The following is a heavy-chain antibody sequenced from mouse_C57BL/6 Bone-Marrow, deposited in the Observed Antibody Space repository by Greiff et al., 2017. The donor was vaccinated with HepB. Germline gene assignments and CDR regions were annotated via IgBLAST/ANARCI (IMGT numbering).Heavy chain of an antibody. D-gene: IGHD3-2*02. CDR2: IHPNSGST. V-gene: IGHV1-64*01. CDR3: ARRRGLSSGDY. CDR1: GYTFTSYW. Sequence: QVQLLQPGAELVKPGASVKLSCKASGYTFTSYWMHWVKQRPGQGLEWIGMIHPNSGSTNYNEKFKSKATLTVDKSSSTAYMQLSSLTSEDSAVYYCARRRGLSSGDYWGQGTTLTVSS. J-gene: IGHJ2*01.